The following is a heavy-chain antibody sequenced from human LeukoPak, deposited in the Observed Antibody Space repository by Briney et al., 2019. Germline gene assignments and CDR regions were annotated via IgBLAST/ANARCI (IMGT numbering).Heavy chain of an antibody. J-gene: IGHJ4*02. CDR2: IRSKAYGGTT. D-gene: IGHD3-22*01. CDR3: NVGRGYYWEYDY. CDR1: GFTFGDYA. Sequence: GSLRLSCTASGFTFGDYAMSWVRQAPGKGLEWVGFIRSKAYGGTTEYAASVKGRFTISRDDSKSIAYLQMNSLKTEDTAVYYCNVGRGYYWEYDYWGQGTLVTVSP. V-gene: IGHV3-49*04.